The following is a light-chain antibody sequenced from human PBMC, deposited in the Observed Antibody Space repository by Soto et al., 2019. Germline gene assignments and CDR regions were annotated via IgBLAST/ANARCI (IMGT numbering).Light chain of an antibody. CDR2: DAS. J-gene: IGKJ4*01. CDR1: QSVGGY. CDR3: HQRSNWPPLT. Sequence: DIVLTQSPATLSLSPGERATLSCRASQSVGGYLDWYQQKPGQAPRLLIYDASNRASGIPARFSGSGSGTAFTLTIIRLVPADLAVSYCHQRSNWPPLTFGGGTKVEIK. V-gene: IGKV3-11*01.